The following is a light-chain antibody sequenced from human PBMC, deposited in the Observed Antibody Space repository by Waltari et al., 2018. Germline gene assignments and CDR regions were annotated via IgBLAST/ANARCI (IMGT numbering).Light chain of an antibody. CDR3: QQYYSTPFT. CDR1: QSVGKF. J-gene: IGKJ3*01. Sequence: EVVLTQSPVTLSLSPGERATLSCRASQSVGKFLAWYQKKPGQAPRLLIYDASNRATGIPVTFSGSGSGTDFTLTISSLQAEDVAVYYCQQYYSTPFTFGPGTKVDIK. CDR2: DAS. V-gene: IGKV3-11*01.